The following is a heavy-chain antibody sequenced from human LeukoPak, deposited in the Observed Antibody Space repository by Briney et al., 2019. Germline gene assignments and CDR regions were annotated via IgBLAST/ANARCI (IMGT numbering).Heavy chain of an antibody. CDR1: RFTFSRYA. D-gene: IGHD3-10*01. CDR2: ITDNGDNT. J-gene: IGHJ6*04. V-gene: IGHV3-64*02. Sequence: GGSLRLSCAASRFTFSRYALHWVRQAPGKGLEYVSAITDNGDNTYYADSVSGRFTISRDNSKNTLYLQMGSLTVEDTAVYYCARGNGLYYASGSPPYGLDVWGKGTTVTVSS. CDR3: ARGNGLYYASGSPPYGLDV.